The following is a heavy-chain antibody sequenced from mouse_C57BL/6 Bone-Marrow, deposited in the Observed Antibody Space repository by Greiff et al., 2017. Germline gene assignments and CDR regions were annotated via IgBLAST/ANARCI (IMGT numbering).Heavy chain of an antibody. Sequence: QVQLQQSGPELVRPGASVKISCKAPGYTFTSHWMQWVRQRPGQGLEWIGESFPGSGSTYYNEKFKGKATLTVDTSSSTAYMQLSSLTSEDSAVYFCARYLWLREYWYFDVWGTGTTVTVSS. CDR1: GYTFTSHW. CDR3: ARYLWLREYWYFDV. CDR2: SFPGSGST. J-gene: IGHJ1*03. D-gene: IGHD2-2*01. V-gene: IGHV1-56*01.